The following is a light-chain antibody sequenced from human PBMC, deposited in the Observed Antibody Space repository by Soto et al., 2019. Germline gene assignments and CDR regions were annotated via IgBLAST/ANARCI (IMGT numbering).Light chain of an antibody. CDR2: RAS. Sequence: ETVLTQSPGTLSLSPGERATLSFMASQSLSGNYLAWYQQKPGQAPRVLIYRASIRATGISDRFSGSGSGTDFTLTISRLEPEDFAVYYCQHYGASPWTFGQGTKVDIK. J-gene: IGKJ1*01. V-gene: IGKV3-20*01. CDR3: QHYGASPWT. CDR1: QSLSGNY.